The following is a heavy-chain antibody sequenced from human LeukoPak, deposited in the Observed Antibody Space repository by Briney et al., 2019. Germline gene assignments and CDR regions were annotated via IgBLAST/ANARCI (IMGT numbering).Heavy chain of an antibody. J-gene: IGHJ4*02. CDR2: ISWNSDSI. CDR3: ARIYNIDSTVFRPFDS. CDR1: GFTFDDYA. V-gene: IGHV3-9*01. Sequence: PGGSLRLSCAASGFTFDDYAMHWVRQAPGKGLEWVSGISWNSDSIAYADSVKGRFTISRDNAKNSLYLQINSLGAEDTAVYYCARIYNIDSTVFRPFDSWGQGTLVTVSS. D-gene: IGHD2/OR15-2a*01.